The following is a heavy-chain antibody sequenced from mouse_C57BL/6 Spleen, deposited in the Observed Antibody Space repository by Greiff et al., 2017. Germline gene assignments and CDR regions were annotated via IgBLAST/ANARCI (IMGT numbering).Heavy chain of an antibody. CDR2: IYPGDGDT. CDR3: ARRGIYYDYDEYFEV. Sequence: QVQLQQSGAELVKPGASVKISCKASGYAFSSYWMNWVKQRPGKGLEWIGQIYPGDGDTNYNGKFKGKATLTADKSSSTAYMQLSSLTSEDSAVXFCARRGIYYDYDEYFEVWGTGTTVTVSS. D-gene: IGHD2-4*01. V-gene: IGHV1-80*01. J-gene: IGHJ1*03. CDR1: GYAFSSYW.